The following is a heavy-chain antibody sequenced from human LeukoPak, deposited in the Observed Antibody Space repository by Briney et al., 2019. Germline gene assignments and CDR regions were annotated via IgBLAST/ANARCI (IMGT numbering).Heavy chain of an antibody. V-gene: IGHV3-23*01. CDR2: ITGNGGTT. CDR3: ARTDDPQLAYFDY. CDR1: GFAFANYA. D-gene: IGHD1-1*01. J-gene: IGHJ4*01. Sequence: GGSLRLSCAASGFAFANYAMAWVRQAPGKGLNWVTGITGNGGTTYYADSVKGRFTISRDNSKNTLYLQMNSLRVEDTAVYYCARTDDPQLAYFDYWGHGTLVTVSS.